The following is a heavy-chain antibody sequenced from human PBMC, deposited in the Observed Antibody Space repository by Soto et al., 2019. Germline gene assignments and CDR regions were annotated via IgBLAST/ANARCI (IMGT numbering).Heavy chain of an antibody. J-gene: IGHJ4*02. CDR3: ARGPLSLYSADFR. V-gene: IGHV1-3*01. CDR1: GYTFTIYS. Sequence: QVQLVQSGAEVKKPGASVSISCRTSGYTFTIYSITWLRHDPGQRIEWMGWINGGNGDTKYSQKFQDRLSITRDTSATTVSLGLSSLKSEDTAIYYCARGPLSLYSADFRWGQGTLVTVSS. CDR2: INGGNGDT. D-gene: IGHD1-26*01.